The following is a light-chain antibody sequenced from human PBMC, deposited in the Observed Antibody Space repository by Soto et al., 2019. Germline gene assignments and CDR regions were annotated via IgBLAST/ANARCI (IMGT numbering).Light chain of an antibody. V-gene: IGKV3-20*01. CDR2: GAF. Sequence: EIVLTQSPGTLSLSPGERATLSCRAIQSVSSAYLAWYQQKPGQAPRLLIYGAFSRATGIPDRFSGYGSGTDFTLTITRLESEDFAVYYCQQYGTSFTFGQGTKLQIK. J-gene: IGKJ2*01. CDR1: QSVSSAY. CDR3: QQYGTSFT.